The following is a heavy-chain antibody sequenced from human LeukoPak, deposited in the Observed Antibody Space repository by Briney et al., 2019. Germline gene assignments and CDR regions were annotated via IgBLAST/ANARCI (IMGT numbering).Heavy chain of an antibody. Sequence: GGSLRLSCAASGFTFSSHGMHWVRQAPGKGLEWVAVISYDGSNKYYANSVKGRFTISRDNSKNTLYLQMNSLRAEDTAVYYCAKADYGDHEVWGQGTLVTVSS. CDR2: ISYDGSNK. CDR1: GFTFSSHG. D-gene: IGHD4-17*01. V-gene: IGHV3-30*18. CDR3: AKADYGDHEV. J-gene: IGHJ4*02.